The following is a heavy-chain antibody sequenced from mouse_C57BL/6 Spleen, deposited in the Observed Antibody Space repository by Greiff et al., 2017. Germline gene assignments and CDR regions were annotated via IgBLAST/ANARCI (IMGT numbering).Heavy chain of an antibody. CDR1: GYTFTGYW. V-gene: IGHV1-9*01. D-gene: IGHD1-1*01. CDR2: ILPGSGST. CDR3: ARNPYYYGSLDV. J-gene: IGHJ2*01. Sequence: QVQLQQSGAELMKPGASVKLSCKATGYTFTGYWIEWVKQRPGHGLEWMGEILPGSGSTNYNEKFKGKATFPADTSSNTAHMQLSSLTTEDSAIYCCARNPYYYGSLDVWGPGTTLTVSS.